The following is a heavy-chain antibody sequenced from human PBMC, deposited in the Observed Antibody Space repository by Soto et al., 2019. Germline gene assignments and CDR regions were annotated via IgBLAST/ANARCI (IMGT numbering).Heavy chain of an antibody. J-gene: IGHJ5*02. Sequence: PSETLSLTCAVSGGSISSSNWWSWVRQPPGKGLEWIGEIYHSGSTNYNPSLKSRVTISVDKSKNQFSLKLSSVTAADTAVYYCAREGGYCSSTSCYDPWFDTWGQGTLVTVSS. CDR2: IYHSGST. CDR3: AREGGYCSSTSCYDPWFDT. CDR1: GGSISSSNW. V-gene: IGHV4-4*02. D-gene: IGHD2-2*01.